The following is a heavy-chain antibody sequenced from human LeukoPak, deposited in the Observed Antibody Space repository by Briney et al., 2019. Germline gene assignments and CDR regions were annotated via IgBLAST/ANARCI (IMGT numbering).Heavy chain of an antibody. CDR1: GFAFSNYE. CDR2: ISSSGSTI. J-gene: IGHJ4*02. CDR3: ATRRGYY. Sequence: GGSLRLSCAASGFAFSNYEMNWVRQAPGKGLEWVSHISSSGSTINYADSVKGRFTISRDNAKKSLHLQMNSLRVEDTAVYYCATRRGYYWGQGTLVTVSS. V-gene: IGHV3-48*03.